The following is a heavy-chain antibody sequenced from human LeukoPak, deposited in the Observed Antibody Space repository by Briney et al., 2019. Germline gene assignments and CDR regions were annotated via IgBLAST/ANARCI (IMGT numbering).Heavy chain of an antibody. CDR1: GFNFNSYS. D-gene: IGHD1-26*01. CDR2: ISNDNNYI. CDR3: AKGGSHFQD. V-gene: IGHV3-21*06. J-gene: IGHJ1*01. Sequence: GGSLRLSCAASGFNFNSYSMNWVRQAPGKGLEWVSSISNDNNYIYYTDSVKGRFTISRDHAKSSLYLQMTSLRAEDTAVYYCAKGGSHFQDWGQGTLVTVSS.